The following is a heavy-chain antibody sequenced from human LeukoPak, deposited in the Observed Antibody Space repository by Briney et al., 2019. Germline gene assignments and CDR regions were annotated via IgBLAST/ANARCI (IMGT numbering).Heavy chain of an antibody. V-gene: IGHV3-30*02. Sequence: PGGSLRLSCAASGFTFSSYGMHWVRQAPGKGLEWVAFIRFDGSNQYYADSVKGRFTISRDNSKNTLFLQMNRLRAEDTAVYYCARVRTWGEWFGESEAFDYWGQGTLVTVSS. CDR3: ARVRTWGEWFGESEAFDY. J-gene: IGHJ4*02. D-gene: IGHD3-10*01. CDR1: GFTFSSYG. CDR2: IRFDGSNQ.